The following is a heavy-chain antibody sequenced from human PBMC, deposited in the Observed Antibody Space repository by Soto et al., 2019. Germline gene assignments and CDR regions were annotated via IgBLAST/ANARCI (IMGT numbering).Heavy chain of an antibody. CDR2: ISASGGKT. Sequence: EVQLVESGGGLVQPGGSLRLSCVDSRFTFSAYAMSWVRQAPGKGREWVADISASGGKTYHADSVKGRFTISRDNSKNTLYLQRNSLRAEDTALYYCAKFRSSSSSYYFYGLDVWGQGTTITVSS. D-gene: IGHD6-6*01. J-gene: IGHJ6*02. CDR1: RFTFSAYA. V-gene: IGHV3-23*04. CDR3: AKFRSSSSSYYFYGLDV.